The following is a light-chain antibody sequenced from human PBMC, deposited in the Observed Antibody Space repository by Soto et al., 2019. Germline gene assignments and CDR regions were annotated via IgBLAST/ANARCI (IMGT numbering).Light chain of an antibody. J-gene: IGLJ1*01. V-gene: IGLV2-14*01. CDR3: SSYTSSSTYV. Sequence: QSVLTQPASVSGSPGQSIAISCTGTSSDVGGYNCVSWYQQHPGKAPKLMVYDVSNRPSGVSNRFSGSKSGNTASLTISGLQAEDEADYYCSSYTSSSTYVFGTGTKLTVL. CDR1: SSDVGGYNC. CDR2: DVS.